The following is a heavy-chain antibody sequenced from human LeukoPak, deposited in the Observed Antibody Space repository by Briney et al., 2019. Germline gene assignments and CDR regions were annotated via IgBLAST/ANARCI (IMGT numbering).Heavy chain of an antibody. J-gene: IGHJ5*02. CDR1: GGSISSGDYY. V-gene: IGHV4-30-4*01. CDR2: MYYSGST. D-gene: IGHD3-22*01. Sequence: SQTLSLTCTVSGGSISSGDYYRSWIRQPPGKGLEWIAYMYYSGSTYYNPSLKSRVTMSADTSKNQLSVKLSSVTAAATAVYYCARPYYYDSRIDPWGQGILVTVSS. CDR3: ARPYYYDSRIDP.